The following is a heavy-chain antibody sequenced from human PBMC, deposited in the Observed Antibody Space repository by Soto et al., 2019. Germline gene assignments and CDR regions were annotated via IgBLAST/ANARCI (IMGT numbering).Heavy chain of an antibody. CDR2: ISYDGSNK. CDR1: GFTFSSYG. D-gene: IGHD1-26*01. V-gene: IGHV3-30*18. J-gene: IGHJ6*02. Sequence: QVQLVESGGGVVQPGRSLRLSCAASGFTFSSYGMHWVRQAPGKGLEWVAVISYDGSNKYYADSVKGRFTISRDNSKNTLYLQMNSLRAEDTAVYYCAKHIQYSGSYYYYGMDVWGQGTTVTVSS. CDR3: AKHIQYSGSYYYYGMDV.